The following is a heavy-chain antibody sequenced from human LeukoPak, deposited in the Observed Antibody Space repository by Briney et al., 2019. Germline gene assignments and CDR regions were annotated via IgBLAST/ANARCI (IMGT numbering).Heavy chain of an antibody. CDR3: ARVQYSSSFVN. CDR1: GGSISSYY. V-gene: IGHV4-59*12. Sequence: SEALSLTCTVSGGSISSYYWSRIRQPPGKGLEWIGYIYYSGSTNYNPSLKSRVTISVDTSKNQFSLKLSSVTAADTAVYYCARVQYSSSFVNWGQGTLVTVSS. CDR2: IYYSGST. D-gene: IGHD6-6*01. J-gene: IGHJ4*02.